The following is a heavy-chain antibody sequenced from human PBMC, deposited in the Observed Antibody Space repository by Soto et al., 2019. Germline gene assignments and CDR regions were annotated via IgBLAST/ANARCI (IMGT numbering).Heavy chain of an antibody. CDR3: ARQVVVVPGTFDI. Sequence: SETLSLTCTVSGGSISSYYWSWIRQPPGKGLEWIGYIYYSGSTNYNPSLKSRVTISVDTSKNQFSLKLSSVTAADTAVYYCARQVVVVPGTFDIWGQGTMVTVSS. V-gene: IGHV4-59*08. CDR2: IYYSGST. CDR1: GGSISSYY. J-gene: IGHJ3*02. D-gene: IGHD3-22*01.